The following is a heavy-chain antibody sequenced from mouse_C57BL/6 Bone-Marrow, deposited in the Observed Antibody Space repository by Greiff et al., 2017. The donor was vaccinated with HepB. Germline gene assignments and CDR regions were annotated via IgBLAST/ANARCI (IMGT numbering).Heavy chain of an antibody. V-gene: IGHV1-76*01. Sequence: QVQLQQSGAELVRPGASVKLSCKASGYTFTDYYINWVKQRPGQGLEWIARIYPGSGNTYYNEKFKGKATLTAEKSSSTAYMQLSSLTSEDSAVYFCARWRLLGYFDYWGQGTTLTVSS. J-gene: IGHJ2*01. CDR3: ARWRLLGYFDY. D-gene: IGHD2-3*01. CDR2: IYPGSGNT. CDR1: GYTFTDYY.